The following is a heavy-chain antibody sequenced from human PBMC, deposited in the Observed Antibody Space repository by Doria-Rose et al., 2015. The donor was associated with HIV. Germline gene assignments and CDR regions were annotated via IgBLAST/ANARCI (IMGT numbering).Heavy chain of an antibody. V-gene: IGHV4-30-4*01. D-gene: IGHD2-15*01. Sequence: QVQLQESRPGLVKPPQTLSLTCTVSGGSVSADYYWRWVRQPPRNGLEWIGYIYNSGSTYYNASLKRRLIISLDMSKTQFSLKLNSVTAADTAVYYCARAIAKLHYYDGMDVWGQGTMVTVSS. CDR1: GGSVSADYY. CDR3: ARAIAKLHYYDGMDV. J-gene: IGHJ6*02. CDR2: IYNSGST.